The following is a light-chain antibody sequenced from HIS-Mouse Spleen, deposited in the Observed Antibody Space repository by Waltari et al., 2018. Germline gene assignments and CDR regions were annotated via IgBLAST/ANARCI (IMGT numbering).Light chain of an antibody. J-gene: IGLJ3*02. CDR1: SSDVGGYNY. CDR3: CSYAGSYTWV. Sequence: QSALTQPRSVSGSPGQSVTISCTGTSSDVGGYNYVSWYQQHPGNAPKLMIYDVSKRPSGGPDRFAGAKSGNTASLTISGLQAEDEADYYCCSYAGSYTWVFGGGTKLTVL. V-gene: IGLV2-11*01. CDR2: DVS.